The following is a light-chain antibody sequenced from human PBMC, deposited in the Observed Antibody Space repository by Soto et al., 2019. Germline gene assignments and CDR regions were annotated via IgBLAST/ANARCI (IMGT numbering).Light chain of an antibody. V-gene: IGKV2-30*01. CDR3: LQATLWALT. Sequence: EVVLTQSPLSLLVTLGQPASISCRSSQSLGYSDGNAYVNWFQQRPGQSPRRLIYKVSYRDPGVRHSFSGRGSGTEFTLRVRRVEAEDVGVYCRLQATLWALTFGGGTKVEIE. J-gene: IGKJ4*02. CDR2: KVS. CDR1: QSLGYSDGNAY.